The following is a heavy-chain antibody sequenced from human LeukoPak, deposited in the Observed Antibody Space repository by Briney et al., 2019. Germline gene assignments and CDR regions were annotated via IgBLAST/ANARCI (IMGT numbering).Heavy chain of an antibody. CDR2: IYYSGST. Sequence: SETLSLTCTVSGGAISSGGYYWSWIRQHPGKGLEWIGYIYYSGSTYYNPSLKRRATISVDTSKNQFSLKLSSVTAADTAVYYCARFKESVVAAPYFDYWGQGTLVTASS. CDR1: GGAISSGGYY. J-gene: IGHJ4*02. V-gene: IGHV4-31*03. D-gene: IGHD2-15*01. CDR3: ARFKESVVAAPYFDY.